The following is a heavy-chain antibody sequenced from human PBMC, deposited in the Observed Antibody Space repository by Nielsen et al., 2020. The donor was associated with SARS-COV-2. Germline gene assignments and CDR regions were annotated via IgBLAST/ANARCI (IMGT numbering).Heavy chain of an antibody. J-gene: IGHJ3*02. D-gene: IGHD6-19*01. CDR3: ARERWLVHAFDI. Sequence: SVKVSCKASGGTFSSYAISWVRQALGQGLEWMGGIIPIFGTANYAQKFQGRVTITADESTSTAYMELSSLRSEDTAVYYCARERWLVHAFDIWGQGTTVTVSS. CDR1: GGTFSSYA. CDR2: IIPIFGTA. V-gene: IGHV1-69*13.